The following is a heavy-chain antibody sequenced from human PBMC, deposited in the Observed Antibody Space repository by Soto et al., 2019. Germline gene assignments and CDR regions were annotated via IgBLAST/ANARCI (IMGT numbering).Heavy chain of an antibody. Sequence: PGGSLRLSCAASGFTFSSYGMHWVRQAPGKGLEWVAVIWYDGSNKYYADSVKGRFTISRDNSKNTLYLQMNSLRAEDTAVYYCARGPPPTSRYYYYMDVWGKGTTVTVSS. CDR3: ARGPPPTSRYYYYMDV. J-gene: IGHJ6*03. CDR2: IWYDGSNK. V-gene: IGHV3-33*01. CDR1: GFTFSSYG.